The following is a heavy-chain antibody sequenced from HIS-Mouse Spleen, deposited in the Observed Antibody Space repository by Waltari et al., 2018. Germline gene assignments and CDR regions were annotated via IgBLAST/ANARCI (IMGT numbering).Heavy chain of an antibody. J-gene: IGHJ3*02. Sequence: QLQLQESGPGLVKPSETLSLTCTVSGGSISSSSYYWGWIRQPPGKGLEWIGSIYYSGGTYYHPSLKSRVTISVDTSKNQFSLKLSSVTAADTAVYYCARAPTGFLEWFDAFDIWGQGTMVTVSS. V-gene: IGHV4-39*07. CDR3: ARAPTGFLEWFDAFDI. CDR1: GGSISSSSYY. CDR2: IYYSGGT. D-gene: IGHD3-3*01.